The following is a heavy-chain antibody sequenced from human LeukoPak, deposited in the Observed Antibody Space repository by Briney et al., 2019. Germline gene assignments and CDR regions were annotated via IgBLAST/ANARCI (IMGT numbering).Heavy chain of an antibody. V-gene: IGHV1-69*05. J-gene: IGHJ4*02. CDR1: GGTFRSYA. CDR3: ARPSSYYDSSGLEN. D-gene: IGHD3-22*01. CDR2: IIPIFGTA. Sequence: SVKVSCKASGGTFRSYAISWVRQAPGQGLEWMGGIIPIFGTANYAQKLQGRVTITTDESTSTAYMELSSLRSEDTAVYYCARPSSYYDSSGLENWGQGTLVTVSS.